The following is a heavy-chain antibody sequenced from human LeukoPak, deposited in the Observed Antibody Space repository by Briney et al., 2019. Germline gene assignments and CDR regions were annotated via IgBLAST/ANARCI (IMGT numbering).Heavy chain of an antibody. J-gene: IGHJ4*02. CDR3: AKSHKPIVGVPAARDY. CDR1: GFTFSSYA. D-gene: IGHD2-2*01. Sequence: GGSLRLSCAASGFTFSSYAMSWVRQAPGKGLEWVSAIRGSGGSTSYADSVKGRFTISRDNSKNTLYLQMNSLRAEDTAVYYCAKSHKPIVGVPAARDYWGQGTLVTVSS. V-gene: IGHV3-23*01. CDR2: IRGSGGST.